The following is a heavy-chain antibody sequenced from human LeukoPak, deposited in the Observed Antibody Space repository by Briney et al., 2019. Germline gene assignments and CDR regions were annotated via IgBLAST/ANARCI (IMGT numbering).Heavy chain of an antibody. D-gene: IGHD2-21*01. CDR2: IGWDGGRT. V-gene: IGHV3-43*01. Sequence: PGGSLRLSCAGSGFNFDGYTMHWVRQAPGKGLEWVSVIGWDGGRTYYADSVKGRFTISRDNSKNSLYLQMNSLRTEDTALYYCAKDSLSVVNAIGYSQYWGQGTLVTVSS. CDR1: GFNFDGYT. J-gene: IGHJ1*01. CDR3: AKDSLSVVNAIGYSQY.